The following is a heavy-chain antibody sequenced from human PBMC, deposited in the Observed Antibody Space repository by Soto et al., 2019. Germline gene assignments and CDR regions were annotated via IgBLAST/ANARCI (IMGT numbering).Heavy chain of an antibody. V-gene: IGHV1-2*04. CDR2: INPNSGGT. Sequence: GGSGEVFFKGCGYNFPGDFIRWGGQAPGQGLEWMGWINPNSGGTNYAQKFQGWVTMTRDTSISTAYMELSRLRSDDTAVYYCARAYSSSWWFDPWGQGTLVTVSS. CDR3: ARAYSSSWWFDP. D-gene: IGHD6-13*01. J-gene: IGHJ5*02. CDR1: GYNFPGDF.